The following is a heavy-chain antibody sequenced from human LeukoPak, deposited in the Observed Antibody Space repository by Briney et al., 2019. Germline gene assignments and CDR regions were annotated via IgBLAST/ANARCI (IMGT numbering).Heavy chain of an antibody. V-gene: IGHV4-4*07. D-gene: IGHD3-10*01. CDR1: GGSISSCY. J-gene: IGHJ6*03. Sequence: PSETLSLTCTVSGGSISSCYWSWIRQPAGKGLEWIGRIYTSGSTNYNPSLKSRVTMSVDTSKNQFSLNLSSVTAADTAVYYCARAARTGNYYYYMDVWGKGTTVTISS. CDR2: IYTSGST. CDR3: ARAARTGNYYYYMDV.